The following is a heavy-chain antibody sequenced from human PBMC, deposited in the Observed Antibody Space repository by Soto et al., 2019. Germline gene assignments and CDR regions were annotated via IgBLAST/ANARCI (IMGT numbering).Heavy chain of an antibody. J-gene: IGHJ4*02. CDR3: ARDAKYRSSSIFDY. CDR1: GFTFSCYA. Sequence: GGSLRLSCAASGFTFSCYAMSWVRQAPGKGLEWVSAISGSGGSTYHADSVKGRFTISRDNSKNTVYLQMNSLRAEDTAVYYCARDAKYRSSSIFDYWGQGTLVTVSS. CDR2: ISGSGGST. D-gene: IGHD6-13*01. V-gene: IGHV3-23*01.